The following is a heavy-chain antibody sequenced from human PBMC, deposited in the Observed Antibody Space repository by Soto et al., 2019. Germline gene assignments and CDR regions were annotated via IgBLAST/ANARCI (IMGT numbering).Heavy chain of an antibody. CDR2: ISWNSVSI. V-gene: IGHV3-9*01. CDR3: AKASTRLWFGELLGY. J-gene: IGHJ4*02. CDR1: GFTFDDYA. Sequence: EVQLVESGGGLVQPGRSLRLSCAASGFTFDDYAMHWVRQAPGKGLEWVSGISWNSVSIGYADSVKGRFTISRDNAKNSLYLQMNSLRAEDTALYYCAKASTRLWFGELLGYWGQGTLVTVSS. D-gene: IGHD3-10*01.